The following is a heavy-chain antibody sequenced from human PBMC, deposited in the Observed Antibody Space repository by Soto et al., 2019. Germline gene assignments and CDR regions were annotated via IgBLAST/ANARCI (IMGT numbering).Heavy chain of an antibody. D-gene: IGHD6-13*01. CDR2: INRDGSKK. V-gene: IGHV3-7*05. Sequence: EVQLEESGGDLVQPGGSPRLSCAASGFTLSAYWMTWVRQAPGKGLEWVANINRDGSKKSYLDSVRGRFTISRDNVGNSLYLQMDSLRADDTALYYCARAVSPGSSSLYLDAFDIWGQGTMVTVSS. CDR1: GFTLSAYW. J-gene: IGHJ3*02. CDR3: ARAVSPGSSSLYLDAFDI.